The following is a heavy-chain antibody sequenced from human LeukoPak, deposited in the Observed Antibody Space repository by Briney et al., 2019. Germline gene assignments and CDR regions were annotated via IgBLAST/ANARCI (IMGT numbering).Heavy chain of an antibody. CDR3: ARDFTGGYLDY. CDR1: GYTFTDYY. J-gene: IGHJ4*02. V-gene: IGHV1-2*02. CDR2: ISPDSGGT. D-gene: IGHD5-12*01. Sequence: GASVKVSCKASGYTFTDYYVYWVRQAPGQGLEWMGWISPDSGGTNYAQKFQGRVTMTRDTSINTAYMELTRLTSDDTAVYYCARDFTGGYLDYRGQGTLVTVSS.